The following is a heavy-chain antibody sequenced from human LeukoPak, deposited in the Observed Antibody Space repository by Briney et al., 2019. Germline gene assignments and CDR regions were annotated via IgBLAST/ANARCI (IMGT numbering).Heavy chain of an antibody. Sequence: GESLRLSCAASGFTFSSYSMNWVRQAPGKGLEWVSSISSSSSYIYYADSVKGRFTISRDNAKNSLYLQMNSLRAEDTAVYYCAGGGGIAAAGYFDYWGQGTLVTVSS. V-gene: IGHV3-21*01. J-gene: IGHJ4*02. CDR2: ISSSSSYI. CDR1: GFTFSSYS. CDR3: AGGGGIAAAGYFDY. D-gene: IGHD6-13*01.